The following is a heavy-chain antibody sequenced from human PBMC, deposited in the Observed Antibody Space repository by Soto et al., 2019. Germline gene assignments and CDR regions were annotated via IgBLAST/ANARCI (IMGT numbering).Heavy chain of an antibody. J-gene: IGHJ3*02. CDR2: MNYSGFT. D-gene: IGHD2-2*01. V-gene: IGHV4-59*02. CDR1: GDSVTSHY. CDR3: ARPVVPAANSPFDI. Sequence: SETLSLTCSFSGDSVTSHYLTWIRQSPGKGLEWIGEMNYSGFTNYNASLKNRLTMSVDTSNNQFSLNLRSVTAADTAVYYCARPVVPAANSPFDIWGQGTMVTVSS.